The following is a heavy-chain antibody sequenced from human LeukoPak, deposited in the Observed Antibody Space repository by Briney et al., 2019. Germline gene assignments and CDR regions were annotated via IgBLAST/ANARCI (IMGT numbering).Heavy chain of an antibody. D-gene: IGHD3-22*01. J-gene: IGHJ3*02. CDR2: TYTGGNS. CDR1: GFTVSSIH. Sequence: GGSLRLSCAASGFTVSSIHMVWVRKAPGKGLEGVSVTYTGGNSYYADSVKGRFIISRDISKNTLYLQMNSLRAEDSALYYCARGGRGSAAVVAPRSFDIWGQGTMVTVSS. CDR3: ARGGRGSAAVVAPRSFDI. V-gene: IGHV3-53*01.